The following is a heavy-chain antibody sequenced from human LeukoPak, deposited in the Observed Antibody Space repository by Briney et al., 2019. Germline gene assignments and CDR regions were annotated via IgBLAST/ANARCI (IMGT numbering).Heavy chain of an antibody. D-gene: IGHD3-9*01. CDR1: GGSISSYY. CDR3: ARANVLRYFDPAGSYYMDV. V-gene: IGHV4-4*07. CDR2: IYTSGST. J-gene: IGHJ6*03. Sequence: SETLSLTCTVSGGSISSYYWSWIRQPAGKGLEWIGRIYTSGSTNYNPSLKSRVTMSVDTSKNQFSLKLSSVTAADTAVYYCARANVLRYFDPAGSYYMDVWGKGTTVTVSS.